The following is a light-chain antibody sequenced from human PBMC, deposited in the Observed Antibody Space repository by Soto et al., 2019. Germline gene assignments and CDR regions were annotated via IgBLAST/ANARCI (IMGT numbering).Light chain of an antibody. Sequence: QSVLTQPPSASGTPGQRVTISCSGSSSNIGSNTVNWYQQLPGTAPKLLIYSNNQRPSGVPHRFSGSKSGTSASLAISGLQSEDEADYYCAAWDDSLNGPVFGTGTKVTVL. CDR3: AAWDDSLNGPV. CDR1: SSNIGSNT. J-gene: IGLJ1*01. CDR2: SNN. V-gene: IGLV1-44*01.